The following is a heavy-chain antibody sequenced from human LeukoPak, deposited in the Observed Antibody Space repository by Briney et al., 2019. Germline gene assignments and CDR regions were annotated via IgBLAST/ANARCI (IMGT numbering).Heavy chain of an antibody. CDR2: INPNGGGT. CDR1: GYTFISYY. D-gene: IGHD1-7*01. J-gene: IGHJ4*02. V-gene: IGHV1-46*01. CDR3: ARRAGTTGAIDY. Sequence: ASVSVSCKASGYTFISYYIHWVRQARGQGPEWMGLINPNGGGTIYAQKFQGRFGMTSDTSTATFYMDLSSLTSDDTAIYYCARRAGTTGAIDYCGQGTLVTVSS.